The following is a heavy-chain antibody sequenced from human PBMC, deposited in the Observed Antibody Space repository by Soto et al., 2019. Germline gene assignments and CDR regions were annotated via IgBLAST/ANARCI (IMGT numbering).Heavy chain of an antibody. CDR3: AKAGVGGVIVNYFDY. Sequence: EVQLLESGGGLVQPGGSLRLSCAASGFTFSSYAMSWVRQAPGKGLEWVSAISGSGGSTYYADSVKGRFTISRDNSKNTLYLQMSSLRAEDTAVYYCAKAGVGGVIVNYFDYWGQGTLVTVSS. J-gene: IGHJ4*02. CDR2: ISGSGGST. D-gene: IGHD3-16*02. CDR1: GFTFSSYA. V-gene: IGHV3-23*01.